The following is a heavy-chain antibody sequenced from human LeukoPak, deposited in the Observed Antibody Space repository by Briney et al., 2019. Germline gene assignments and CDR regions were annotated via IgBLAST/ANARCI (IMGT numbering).Heavy chain of an antibody. Sequence: KPSETLSLTCAVYGGSFSTYYWSWIRQSPGKGLEWIAEINHRGDTNYNPSVKGRVTISVDTSKNQFSLKVRSLTAADTAVYYCARGPTISETGYFDYWGQGTLVTVSS. D-gene: IGHD1-1*01. V-gene: IGHV4-34*01. CDR2: INHRGDT. CDR3: ARGPTISETGYFDY. J-gene: IGHJ4*03. CDR1: GGSFSTYY.